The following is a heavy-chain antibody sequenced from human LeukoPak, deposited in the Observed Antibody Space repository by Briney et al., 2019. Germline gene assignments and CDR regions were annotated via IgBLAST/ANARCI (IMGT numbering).Heavy chain of an antibody. CDR1: GGTCSSYA. CDR3: AREVEYYGSGSYSD. CDR2: IIPILGIA. J-gene: IGHJ4*02. Sequence: SVKVSCKASGGTCSSYAISWVRPAPGQGLEWMGRIIPILGIANYAQKFQGRVTITADKSTSTAYMELSSLRSEDTAVYYCAREVEYYGSGSYSDWGQGTLVTVSS. D-gene: IGHD3-10*01. V-gene: IGHV1-69*04.